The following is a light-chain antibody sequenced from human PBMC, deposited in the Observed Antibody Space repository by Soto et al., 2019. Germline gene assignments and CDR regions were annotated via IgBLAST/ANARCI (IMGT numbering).Light chain of an antibody. CDR1: QSISSW. J-gene: IGKJ1*01. CDR2: KAS. Sequence: DIQITQSHSTLSVSVGDRVTITCRASQSISSWLAWYQQKPGKAPKLLIYKASTLKSGVPSRFSGSGSGTEFTLTISSLQPDDFATYYCQHYNSYSEAFGQGTKVDI. CDR3: QHYNSYSEA. V-gene: IGKV1-5*03.